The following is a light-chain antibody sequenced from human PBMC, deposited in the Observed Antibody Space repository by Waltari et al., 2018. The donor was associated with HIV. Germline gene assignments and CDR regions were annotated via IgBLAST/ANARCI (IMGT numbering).Light chain of an antibody. Sequence: QPALTQVPSVSGSPGQSVTISCTDNSSDFSSSVRVSWYQHSPGTAPKLILYDVTHRSSGVPDRLSGYKFDSTASLTISGLQTEDEAIYYCALYMSAKTHYVFGSGTRVTVL. CDR3: ALYMSAKTHYV. V-gene: IGLV2-18*01. CDR2: DVT. J-gene: IGLJ1*01. CDR1: SSDFSSSVR.